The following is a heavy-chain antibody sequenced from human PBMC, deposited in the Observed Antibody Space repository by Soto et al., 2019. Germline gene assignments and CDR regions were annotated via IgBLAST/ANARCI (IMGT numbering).Heavy chain of an antibody. CDR3: ARMGGSFPVS. CDR1: GGTFSSYA. J-gene: IGHJ5*02. V-gene: IGHV1-69*06. CDR2: IIPIFGAT. D-gene: IGHD1-26*01. Sequence: QVQLVQSGAEVKKPGSSVKVSCKASGGTFSSYAITWVRQAPGQGLDWMGEIIPIFGATNFAQKFQGRVTITADKSTTTSYMELRSLTSEDTAVYYCARMGGSFPVSWGQGPLVTVPS.